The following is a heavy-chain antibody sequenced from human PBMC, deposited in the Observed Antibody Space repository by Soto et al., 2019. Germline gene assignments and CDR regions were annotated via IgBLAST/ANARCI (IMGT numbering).Heavy chain of an antibody. CDR3: ARHTFMVRGVINYYYYGMDV. D-gene: IGHD3-10*01. CDR1: GGSISSYY. Sequence: QVQLQESGPGLVKPSETLSLTCTVSGGSISSYYWSWIRQPPGKGLEWIGYIYYSGGTNYNPSLKSRVTISVDTSKNQFSLKLSSVTAADTAVYYCARHTFMVRGVINYYYYGMDVWGQGTTVTVSS. CDR2: IYYSGGT. V-gene: IGHV4-59*08. J-gene: IGHJ6*02.